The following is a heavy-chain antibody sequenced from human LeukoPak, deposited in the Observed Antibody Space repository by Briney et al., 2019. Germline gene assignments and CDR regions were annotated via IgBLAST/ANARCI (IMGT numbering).Heavy chain of an antibody. J-gene: IGHJ5*01. CDR2: IKSRTESGTT. Sequence: PGGSLRLSCAASGFTFSDAWMSWVRQAPGKGLEWLGRIKSRTESGTTQYAAPVKGRFTISRDDSKETVYLQMNSLTTEDTAVYYCTRVGTTWFHSWGREPWSSSPQ. V-gene: IGHV3-15*01. D-gene: IGHD1-26*01. CDR1: GFTFSDAW. CDR3: TRVGTTWFHS.